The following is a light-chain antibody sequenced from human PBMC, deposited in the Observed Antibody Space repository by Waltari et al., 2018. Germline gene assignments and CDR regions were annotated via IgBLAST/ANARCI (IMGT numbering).Light chain of an antibody. V-gene: IGLV2-14*03. Sequence: SALTKPASVSGSPGQSITISCTGTSSDVGGYNYVSWYQQYPGKAPQLMIYDVNNRPSGVSNRFSGSKSGNTASLTISGLQAEDEADYYCSSYTSSSTQVFGGGTKLTVL. CDR2: DVN. J-gene: IGLJ3*02. CDR1: SSDVGGYNY. CDR3: SSYTSSSTQV.